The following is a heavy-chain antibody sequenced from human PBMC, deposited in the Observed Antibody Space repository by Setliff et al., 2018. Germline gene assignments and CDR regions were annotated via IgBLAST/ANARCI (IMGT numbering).Heavy chain of an antibody. CDR2: IYYSGIT. CDR3: ARGGTGMGNGAGPFEY. Sequence: SETLSLTCTVSGGSISSGGYYWSWIRQHPGKGLEWIGYIYYSGITYYNPSLKSRVSISIDTSKNQISLYLSSVTAADTAVYYCARGGTGMGNGAGPFEYWGQGILVTVSS. CDR1: GGSISSGGYY. D-gene: IGHD5-18*01. V-gene: IGHV4-31*03. J-gene: IGHJ4*02.